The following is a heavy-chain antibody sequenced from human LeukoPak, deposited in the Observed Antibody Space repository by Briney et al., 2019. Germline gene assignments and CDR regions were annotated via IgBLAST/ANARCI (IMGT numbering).Heavy chain of an antibody. J-gene: IGHJ6*03. CDR1: GFTFSSYS. CDR3: ARDFVHSSGWDHLFYYYYYYMDV. Sequence: GGSLRLSCAASGFTFSSYSMNWVRQAPGKGLEWASSISSSSSSYIYYADSVKGRFTISRDNAKNSLYLQMNSLRAEDTAVYYCARDFVHSSGWDHLFYYYYYYMDVWGKGTTVTVSS. D-gene: IGHD6-19*01. CDR2: ISSSSSSYI. V-gene: IGHV3-21*01.